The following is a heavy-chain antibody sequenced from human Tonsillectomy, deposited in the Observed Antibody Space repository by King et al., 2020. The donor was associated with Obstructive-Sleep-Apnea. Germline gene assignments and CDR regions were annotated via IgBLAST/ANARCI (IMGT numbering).Heavy chain of an antibody. CDR1: GFNFSNYV. CDR3: AKGEGRK. Sequence: QLVQSGGGVVQPGRSLRLSCGASGFNFSNYVMHWVRQAPGKGLEWVAVIWYDGSNKYYADSVKGRFTISRDNSKNTLDLQMNSLRAEDTAVYYCAKGEGRKWGQGTLVTVP. D-gene: IGHD1-14*01. J-gene: IGHJ4*02. CDR2: IWYDGSNK. V-gene: IGHV3-33*06.